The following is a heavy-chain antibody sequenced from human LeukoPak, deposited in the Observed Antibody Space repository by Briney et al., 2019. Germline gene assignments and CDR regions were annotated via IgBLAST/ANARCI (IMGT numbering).Heavy chain of an antibody. Sequence: SVTVSCKASGGTFSSYAISWVRQAPGQGLEWMGGIIPIFGTANYAQKFQGRVTITADESTSTAYMELCSLRSEDTAVYYCARDPVGTSWFDPWGQGTLVTVSS. CDR2: IIPIFGTA. V-gene: IGHV1-69*13. J-gene: IGHJ5*02. CDR1: GGTFSSYA. D-gene: IGHD5-12*01. CDR3: ARDPVGTSWFDP.